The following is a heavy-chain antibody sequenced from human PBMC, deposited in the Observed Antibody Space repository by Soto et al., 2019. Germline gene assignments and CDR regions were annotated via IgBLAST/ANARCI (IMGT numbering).Heavy chain of an antibody. D-gene: IGHD3-10*01. V-gene: IGHV1-18*01. Sequence: QVQLVQSGAEVKKPGASVKVSCKASGYTFTSYGISWVRQAPGQGLEWMGWISAYNGNTNYAQKLQGRVTMTTNTSTSTAYMELRSLRSDDTAVYYCARDRRYYYGSGSEYGMDVWGQGTTVTVSS. CDR3: ARDRRYYYGSGSEYGMDV. CDR1: GYTFTSYG. J-gene: IGHJ6*02. CDR2: ISAYNGNT.